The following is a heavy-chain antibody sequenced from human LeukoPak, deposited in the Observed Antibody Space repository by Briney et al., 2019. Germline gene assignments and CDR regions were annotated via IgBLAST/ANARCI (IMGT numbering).Heavy chain of an antibody. J-gene: IGHJ4*02. V-gene: IGHV3-23*01. D-gene: IGHD3-22*01. Sequence: GGSLRLSCAASGFTFSSYAMSWVRQAPGKGLEWVSAISGSGGSTYYADSVKSRFAISRDNSKNTLYLQMNSLRAEDTAVYYCARTYYYDSSGYPPGIYWGQGTLVTVSS. CDR3: ARTYYYDSSGYPPGIY. CDR1: GFTFSSYA. CDR2: ISGSGGST.